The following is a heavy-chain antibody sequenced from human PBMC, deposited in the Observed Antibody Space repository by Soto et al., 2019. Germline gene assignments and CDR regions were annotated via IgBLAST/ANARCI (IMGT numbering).Heavy chain of an antibody. CDR3: ARASSGWYGFDAFDI. CDR2: IYYSGST. CDR1: DGYISSYD. D-gene: IGHD6-19*01. Sequence: SETLSLTCTVSDGYISSYDGSWIRQPPGKGLEWIGYIYYSGSTNYNPSLKSRVTISVDTSKNQFSLKLSSVTAADTAVCYCARASSGWYGFDAFDIWGQGTMVTVSS. V-gene: IGHV4-59*01. J-gene: IGHJ3*02.